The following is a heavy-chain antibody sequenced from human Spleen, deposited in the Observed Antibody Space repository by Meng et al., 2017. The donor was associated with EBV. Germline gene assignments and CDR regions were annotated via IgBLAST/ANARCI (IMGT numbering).Heavy chain of an antibody. CDR3: ARDLRGVRGVNRPFDY. J-gene: IGHJ4*02. CDR2: IYHSGST. D-gene: IGHD3-10*01. Sequence: QVQWQGPGQGMVKPSGTLSLTCAVSGGSISSSNWWSWVRQPPGKGLEWIGEIYHSGSTNYNPSLNSRVTISVDKSKNQFSLKLSSVTAADTAVYYCARDLRGVRGVNRPFDYWGQGTLVTVSS. CDR1: GGSISSSNW. V-gene: IGHV4-4*02.